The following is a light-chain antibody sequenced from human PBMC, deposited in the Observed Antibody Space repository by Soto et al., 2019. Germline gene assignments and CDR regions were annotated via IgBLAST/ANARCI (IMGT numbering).Light chain of an antibody. CDR2: EVS. Sequence: QSALTQPASVSGSPGQPITISCTGTSSDVGGYNYVSWYQQHPGKAPKLMIYEVSNRPSGVSNRFSGSKSGNTASLTISGLQAEDEADYYCSSYTTRSTVIFGGGTQLTVL. J-gene: IGLJ2*01. V-gene: IGLV2-14*01. CDR3: SSYTTRSTVI. CDR1: SSDVGGYNY.